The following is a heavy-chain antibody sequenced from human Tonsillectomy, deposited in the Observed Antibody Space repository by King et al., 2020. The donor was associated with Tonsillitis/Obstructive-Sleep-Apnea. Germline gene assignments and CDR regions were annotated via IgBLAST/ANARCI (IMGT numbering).Heavy chain of an antibody. V-gene: IGHV3-72*01. D-gene: IGHD1-26*01. Sequence: EVQLVESGGGLVQPGGSLRLSCAASGFTFSDHYMDWVRQAPGKGLEWVGRTTNKASSYSTEYAASVKGRFTISRDDSKNSLYLQVNTLRTDDTAVYYCARVSGSYYLDYWGQGTLVTVSS. CDR1: GFTFSDHY. CDR3: ARVSGSYYLDY. J-gene: IGHJ4*02. CDR2: TTNKASSYST.